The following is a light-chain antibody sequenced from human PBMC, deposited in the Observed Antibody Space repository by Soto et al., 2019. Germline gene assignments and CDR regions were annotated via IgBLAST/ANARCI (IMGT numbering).Light chain of an antibody. CDR3: CSYAGSSVV. V-gene: IGLV2-23*01. J-gene: IGLJ2*01. CDR2: EGS. CDR1: SSDVGSYNL. Sequence: QSVLTQPASVSGSPGQSITISCTGTSSDVGSYNLVSWYQQHPGKAPKLMIYEGSKRPSGVATRFSGSKSGNTASLPISGLQAEDEADYHCCSYAGSSVVFGGGTQLTVL.